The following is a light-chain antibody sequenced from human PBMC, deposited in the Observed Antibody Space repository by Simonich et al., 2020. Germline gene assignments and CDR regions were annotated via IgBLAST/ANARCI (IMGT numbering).Light chain of an antibody. Sequence: QSALTQPASVSGSPGQSITISCTGTSSDVGGYNYVSWYQQHPGKAPKLMIYDVSKRPSGVANRFSGSSSGTTVTLTISGVQAEDEADYYCQSADSSGTYRVFGGGTKLTVL. J-gene: IGLJ3*02. V-gene: IGLV2-14*01. CDR2: DVS. CDR1: SSDVGGYNY. CDR3: QSADSSGTYRV.